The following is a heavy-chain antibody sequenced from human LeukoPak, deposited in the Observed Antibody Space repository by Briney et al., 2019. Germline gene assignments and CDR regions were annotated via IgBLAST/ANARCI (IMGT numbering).Heavy chain of an antibody. CDR2: IYYSGNT. V-gene: IGHV4-39*01. Sequence: PSETLSLTCAVSGGSISSSNYYWGWIRQPPGQGLEWIGSIYYSGNTYYNPSLKSRVTISVDTSKNQFSLKLRSVTATDTAVYYCARRRAGRDWFDPWGQGTLVTVSS. J-gene: IGHJ5*02. D-gene: IGHD6-19*01. CDR1: GGSISSSNYY. CDR3: ARRRAGRDWFDP.